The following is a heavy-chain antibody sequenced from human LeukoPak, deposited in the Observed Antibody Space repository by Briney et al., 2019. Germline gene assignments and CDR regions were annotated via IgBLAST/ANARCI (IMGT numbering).Heavy chain of an antibody. D-gene: IGHD3-22*01. CDR3: ARGYYYDSTPHDY. J-gene: IGHJ4*02. CDR1: GFTFSSHW. V-gene: IGHV3-7*01. Sequence: GGSLRLSCTVSGFTFSSHWMSWVRQAPGKGLEWVANIKQDGSEKYYVDSVKGRFTISRDNAKNSLYLQMNSLRAEDTAVYYCARGYYYDSTPHDYWGQGTLVTVSS. CDR2: IKQDGSEK.